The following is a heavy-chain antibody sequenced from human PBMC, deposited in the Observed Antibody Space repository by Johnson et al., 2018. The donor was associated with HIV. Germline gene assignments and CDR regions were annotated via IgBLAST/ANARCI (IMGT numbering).Heavy chain of an antibody. CDR1: GFTFSSYG. J-gene: IGHJ3*02. CDR2: ISYDGNNK. Sequence: QVQLVESGGGVVQPGRSLRLSCVVSGFTFSSYGIHWVRQAPGKGLEWVAFISYDGNNKYYADSMKGRFTISRDNSKNTLYLQMNSLRAEDTAVYYCAKDDTVAFFIGAFDIWGQGTMVTVSS. V-gene: IGHV3-30*18. D-gene: IGHD4-23*01. CDR3: AKDDTVAFFIGAFDI.